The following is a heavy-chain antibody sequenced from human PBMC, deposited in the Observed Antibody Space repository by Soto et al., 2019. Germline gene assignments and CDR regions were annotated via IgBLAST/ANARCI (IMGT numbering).Heavy chain of an antibody. CDR2: IKSKGSGGTT. V-gene: IGHV3-15*01. D-gene: IGHD1-26*01. J-gene: IGHJ4*02. Sequence: PWGSLRLSFVASGFTINDAWMNWVRQAPGKGLEGVGRIKSKGSGGTTSYAAPVKGRFTISRDDSKNMLYLQMNSLKTEDTAVYYCVATYGGTTESPYLDXWGQGTPVTVSX. CDR3: VATYGGTTESPYLDX. CDR1: GFTINDAW.